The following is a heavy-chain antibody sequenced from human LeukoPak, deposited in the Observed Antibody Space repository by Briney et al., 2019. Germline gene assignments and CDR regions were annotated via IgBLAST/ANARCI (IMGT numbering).Heavy chain of an antibody. Sequence: SETLSVTCSVSVDSITSGDSYRGWIRHPPGHGLEWIGTISYSGSTYYNPSLKSRVAISADTYKNQFSLKLNSVTAADTAVYYCARHFDFWGQGTLVIVSS. CDR3: ARHFDF. J-gene: IGHJ4*02. V-gene: IGHV4-39*01. CDR2: ISYSGST. CDR1: VDSITSGDSY.